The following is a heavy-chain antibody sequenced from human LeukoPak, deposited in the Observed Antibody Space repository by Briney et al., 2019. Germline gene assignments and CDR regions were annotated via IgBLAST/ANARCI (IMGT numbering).Heavy chain of an antibody. CDR1: GFSFSKYG. V-gene: IGHV3-33*01. D-gene: IGHD2-21*01. J-gene: IGHJ4*02. CDR2: MWYDGHNK. CDR3: AREWGLIAVAGGPGY. Sequence: GGSLRLSCVASGFSFSKYGMHWARQVPGKGLQWLAIMWYDGHNKYYADSVKGRFTISRDNSKNTLFLEMNDLKAEDTAVYYCAREWGLIAVAGGPGYWGQGTLVTVSS.